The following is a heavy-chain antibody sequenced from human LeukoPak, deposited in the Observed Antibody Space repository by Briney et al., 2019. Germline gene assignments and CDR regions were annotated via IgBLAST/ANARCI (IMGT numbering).Heavy chain of an antibody. CDR3: ARRRQYCSGGSCYRFDY. J-gene: IGHJ4*02. CDR2: INHSGST. CDR1: GGSFSGYY. Sequence: PSETLSLTCAVYGGSFSGYYWSWIRQPPGKGLEWIGEINHSGSTNYNPSLKGRVTISVDTSKNQFSLKLSSVTAADTAVYYCARRRQYCSGGSCYRFDYWGQGTLVTVSS. D-gene: IGHD2-15*01. V-gene: IGHV4-34*01.